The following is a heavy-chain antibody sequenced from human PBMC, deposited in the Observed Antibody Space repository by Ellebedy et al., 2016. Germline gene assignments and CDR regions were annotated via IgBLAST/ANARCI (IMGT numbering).Heavy chain of an antibody. Sequence: GGSLRLSCAASGFTFSSYWMHWVRQAPGKGLVWVSRINSDGSSTNYADSVKGRFTISRDNAKNTLYLQMNSLRAEDTAVYYCARGVGSGWFDPWGQGTLVTVSS. CDR3: ARGVGSGWFDP. CDR1: GFTFSSYW. J-gene: IGHJ5*02. CDR2: INSDGSST. V-gene: IGHV3-74*01. D-gene: IGHD2-15*01.